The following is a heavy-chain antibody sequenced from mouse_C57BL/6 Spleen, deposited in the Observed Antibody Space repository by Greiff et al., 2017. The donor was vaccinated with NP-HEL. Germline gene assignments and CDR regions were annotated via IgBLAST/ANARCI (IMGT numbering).Heavy chain of an antibody. CDR1: GFTFTTYA. Sequence: EVKVVESGGGLVQPKGSLKLSCAASGFTFTTYAMHWVRQATGKGLEWIARIRRKSSNYATYYADSVKDRFTISRDDSQSMLYLQMSNLKTEDTAMYYCVRSYYGSSLGYWGQGTTLSVA. J-gene: IGHJ2*01. V-gene: IGHV10-3*01. CDR2: IRRKSSNYAT. D-gene: IGHD1-1*01. CDR3: VRSYYGSSLGY.